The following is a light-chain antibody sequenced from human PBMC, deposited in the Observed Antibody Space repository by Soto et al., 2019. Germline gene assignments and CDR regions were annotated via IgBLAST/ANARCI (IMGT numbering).Light chain of an antibody. CDR2: KAS. V-gene: IGKV1-5*03. CDR1: QTISSW. CDR3: QKYNSAPWT. J-gene: IGKJ1*01. Sequence: DIQMTQSPSTLSASVGDRVTITCRASQTISSWLAWYQQKPGKAPKLLIYKASTLKSGVPSRFSGSGSGTEFTLTISSLQPEDVATYYCQKYNSAPWTFGQGTKVDIK.